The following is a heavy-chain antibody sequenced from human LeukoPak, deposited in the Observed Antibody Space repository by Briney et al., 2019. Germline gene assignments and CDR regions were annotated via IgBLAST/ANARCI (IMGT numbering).Heavy chain of an antibody. V-gene: IGHV3-21*01. D-gene: IGHD3-3*01. J-gene: IGHJ4*02. CDR1: GFTFSSYS. CDR3: ARGFWEGAWSAGDY. Sequence: KAGGSLRLSCAASGFTFSSYSMNWVRQAPGKGLEWVSSISSSSSYIYYADSVKGRFTISRDNAKNSLYLQMNSLRAEDTAVYYCARGFWEGAWSAGDYWGQGTLVTVSP. CDR2: ISSSSSYI.